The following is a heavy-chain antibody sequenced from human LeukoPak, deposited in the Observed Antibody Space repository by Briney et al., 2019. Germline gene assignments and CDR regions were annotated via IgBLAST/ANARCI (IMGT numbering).Heavy chain of an antibody. D-gene: IGHD3-22*01. CDR1: GGSFSGYY. CDR3: ARDLESSGYY. V-gene: IGHV4-30-4*08. Sequence: SETLSLTCAVYGGSFSGYYWSWIRQPPGKGLEWIGYIYYSGSTYYNPSLKSRVTISVDTSKNQFSLKLSSVTAADTAVYYCARDLESSGYYWGQGTLVTVSS. J-gene: IGHJ4*02. CDR2: IYYSGST.